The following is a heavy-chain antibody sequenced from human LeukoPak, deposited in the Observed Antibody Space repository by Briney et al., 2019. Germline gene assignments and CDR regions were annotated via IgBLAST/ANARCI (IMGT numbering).Heavy chain of an antibody. CDR3: ARNPPGIAAAGTGGYYFDY. CDR1: GYTFTSYD. V-gene: IGHV1-8*03. CDR2: MNPNSGNT. Sequence: ASVKVSCKASGYTFTSYDINWVRQATGQGLEWMGWMNPNSGNTGYAQKFQGRVTITADKSTSTAYMELSSLRSEDTAVYYCARNPPGIAAAGTGGYYFDYWGQGTLVTVSS. J-gene: IGHJ4*02. D-gene: IGHD6-13*01.